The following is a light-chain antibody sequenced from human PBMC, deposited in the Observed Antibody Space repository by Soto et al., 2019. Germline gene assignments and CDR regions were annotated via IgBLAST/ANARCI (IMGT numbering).Light chain of an antibody. CDR3: QQYGSWT. Sequence: VLTQSPCTLSLSPGERATLSCRASQSVSSSYLAWYQQKAGQAPRLLIYGASSRATGIPDRFSGSGSGTDFTLTISRLEPEDFAVYYCQQYGSWTFGQGTKVDIK. CDR1: QSVSSSY. V-gene: IGKV3-20*01. J-gene: IGKJ1*01. CDR2: GAS.